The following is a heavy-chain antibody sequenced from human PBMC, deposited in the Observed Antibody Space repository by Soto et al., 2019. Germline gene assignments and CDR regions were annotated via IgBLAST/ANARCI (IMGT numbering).Heavy chain of an antibody. CDR2: ISPNNGDT. Sequence: QVQLVQSGGEVKRPGASVKVSCKASGYTFTTYGFNWVRQAPGQGLEWMGWISPNNGDTNYAQNFQGRVTLTTATSTSTAYMEMRSLTSDDTAVYYCARTPRAQMIVLEAATRFDYWGQGTLVTVSS. J-gene: IGHJ4*02. CDR3: ARTPRAQMIVLEAATRFDY. V-gene: IGHV1-18*04. CDR1: GYTFTTYG. D-gene: IGHD2-15*01.